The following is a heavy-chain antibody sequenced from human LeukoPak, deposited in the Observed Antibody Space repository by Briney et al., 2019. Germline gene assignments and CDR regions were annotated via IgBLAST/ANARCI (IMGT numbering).Heavy chain of an antibody. D-gene: IGHD4-17*01. Sequence: GGSLRLSCAASGFTFSSYWMSWVRQAPGKGLEWVANIKQDGSEKYYVDSVKGRFTISRDYAKNSLYLQMNSLRAEDTAVYYCARGLPLDTSTVTNRKKFNERYFFDYWGQGTLVTVSS. CDR3: ARGLPLDTSTVTNRKKFNERYFFDY. CDR2: IKQDGSEK. CDR1: GFTFSSYW. J-gene: IGHJ4*02. V-gene: IGHV3-7*01.